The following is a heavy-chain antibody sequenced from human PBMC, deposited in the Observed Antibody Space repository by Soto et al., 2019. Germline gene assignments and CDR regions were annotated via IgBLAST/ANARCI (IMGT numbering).Heavy chain of an antibody. V-gene: IGHV4-31*03. CDR1: GGSISSGGYH. Sequence: SETLSFTCTVSGGSISSGGYHWSWIRQHPGKGLEWIGYIYYSGSTYYNPSLKSRVTISVGTSKNQFSLKLSSVTAADTAVYYCARDNFDILTGYYYYYYMAVWSKGTTVTVSS. CDR2: IYYSGST. CDR3: ARDNFDILTGYYYYYYMAV. D-gene: IGHD3-9*01. J-gene: IGHJ6*03.